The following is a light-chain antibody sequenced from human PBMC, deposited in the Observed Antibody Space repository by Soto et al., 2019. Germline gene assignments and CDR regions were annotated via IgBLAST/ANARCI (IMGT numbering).Light chain of an antibody. CDR2: ATS. J-gene: IGKJ1*01. Sequence: DTQMTQSPSYLSASVGDRISITCRASQTASNYVNWYQQKPGKAPTLLISATSTLQSGVPSRFRGSGSGTDFTLTITSLQPEDFATYYCQQTHTTPRTFGQGTKVAIK. V-gene: IGKV1-39*01. CDR3: QQTHTTPRT. CDR1: QTASNY.